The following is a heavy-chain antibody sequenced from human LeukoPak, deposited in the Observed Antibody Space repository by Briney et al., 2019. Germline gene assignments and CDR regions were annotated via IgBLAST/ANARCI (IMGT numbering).Heavy chain of an antibody. CDR3: ARGWAKIFQQ. J-gene: IGHJ1*01. Sequence: SETLSLTCTVSGGSISSYYWSWIRQPPGKGLEWIGYIYTSGSTNYNPSLKSRVTISVDTSKNQFSLKLSSVTAADTAVYYCARGWAKIFQQRGQGPLVPVSS. D-gene: IGHD1-26*01. CDR2: IYTSGST. V-gene: IGHV4-4*09. CDR1: GGSISSYY.